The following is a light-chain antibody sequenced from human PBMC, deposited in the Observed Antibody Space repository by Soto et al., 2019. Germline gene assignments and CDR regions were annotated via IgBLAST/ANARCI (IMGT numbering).Light chain of an antibody. Sequence: EVVLTQSPATLSVSPGKSATLSCRASQSVGSHLAWYQQRPGQAPRLLIYGTSTRSTGVPARFSGSASGTDFALTISSLQSEDFARDYCQEYDNWPPTYTFGQGTKLEIK. J-gene: IGKJ2*01. CDR1: QSVGSH. V-gene: IGKV3-15*01. CDR3: QEYDNWPPTYT. CDR2: GTS.